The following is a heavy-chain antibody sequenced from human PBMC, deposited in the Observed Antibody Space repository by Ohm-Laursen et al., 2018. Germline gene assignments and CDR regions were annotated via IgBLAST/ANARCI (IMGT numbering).Heavy chain of an antibody. D-gene: IGHD3-22*01. J-gene: IGHJ3*02. CDR3: ARLCKYYYDSSGYRLNDAFDI. Sequence: TQTLTLTRTFSGFSLSTSGTCVSWIRQPPGKALEWLARIDWEDDKYYTTSPETRLTISKDTSKNQVVLTMTNMDPVDTATYYCARLCKYYYDSSGYRLNDAFDIWGQGTVVIVSS. CDR1: GFSLSTSGTC. CDR2: IDWEDDK. V-gene: IGHV2-70*11.